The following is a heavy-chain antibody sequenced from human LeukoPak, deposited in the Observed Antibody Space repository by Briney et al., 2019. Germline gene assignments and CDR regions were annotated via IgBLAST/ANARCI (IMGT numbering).Heavy chain of an antibody. CDR2: ISSSGSTI. J-gene: IGHJ6*02. V-gene: IGHV3-48*03. D-gene: IGHD3-10*01. CDR3: AREGSNLNYYGSDYGMDV. CDR1: GFTFSSYE. Sequence: GGSLRLSCAASGFTFSSYEMNWVRQAPGKGLEWVSYISSSGSTIYYADSVKGRFTIFRDNAKNSLYLQMNSLRAEDTAVYYCAREGSNLNYYGSDYGMDVWGQGTTVTVSS.